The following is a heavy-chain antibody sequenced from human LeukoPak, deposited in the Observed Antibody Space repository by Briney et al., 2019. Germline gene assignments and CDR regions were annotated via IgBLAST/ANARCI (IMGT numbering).Heavy chain of an antibody. Sequence: GGSLRLSCAASGFTFSSYAMSWVRQAPGKGLEWVSAISGSGGSTYYADSVKGRFTISRDNPKNTLYLQMNSLRVEDTAVYYCARDAQATYDNAFDIWGQGTMVTVSS. CDR1: GFTFSSYA. CDR2: ISGSGGST. D-gene: IGHD2-8*01. V-gene: IGHV3-23*01. J-gene: IGHJ3*02. CDR3: ARDAQATYDNAFDI.